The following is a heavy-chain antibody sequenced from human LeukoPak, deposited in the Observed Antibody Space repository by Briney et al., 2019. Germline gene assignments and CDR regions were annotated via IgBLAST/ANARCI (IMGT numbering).Heavy chain of an antibody. J-gene: IGHJ3*02. D-gene: IGHD3-10*01. Sequence: GGSLRLSCAASGFTFSSYIMAWVRQAPGKGLEWVSSISSSSSYIYYADSVKGRFTISRDNAKNSLYLQMNSLRAEDTAVYYCARGTSRGGEPSLAFDIWGQGTMVTVSS. CDR2: ISSSSSYI. CDR1: GFTFSSYI. V-gene: IGHV3-21*04. CDR3: ARGTSRGGEPSLAFDI.